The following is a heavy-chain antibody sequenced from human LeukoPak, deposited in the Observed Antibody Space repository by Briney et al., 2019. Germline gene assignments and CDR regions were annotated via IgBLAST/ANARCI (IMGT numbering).Heavy chain of an antibody. V-gene: IGHV3-53*04. Sequence: GGSLRLSCAACGFTFSSYPMSWVRQTPGKGLEWVTDIYSGGSTYYADSVKGRFTISRHNSKNTLYLQMNGLRAEDTAVYYCARERRDPYWYFDLWGRGTLVTVSS. CDR3: ARERRDPYWYFDL. J-gene: IGHJ2*01. CDR2: IYSGGST. CDR1: GFTFSSYP.